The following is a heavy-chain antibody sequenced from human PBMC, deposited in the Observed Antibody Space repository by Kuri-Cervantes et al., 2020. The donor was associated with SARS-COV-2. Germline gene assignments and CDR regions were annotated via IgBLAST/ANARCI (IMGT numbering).Heavy chain of an antibody. V-gene: IGHV3-21*01. CDR2: ISSSTIYM. CDR1: GFSYRSYS. CDR3: YSGYELAY. D-gene: IGHD5-12*01. J-gene: IGHJ4*02. Sequence: GESLKISCAASGFSYRSYSMNWVRQAPGKGLEWVSSISSSTIYMYYADSVQGRFTISRDNAKNSLYLQMNSLRAEDTAVYYCYSGYELAYWGQGALVTVSS.